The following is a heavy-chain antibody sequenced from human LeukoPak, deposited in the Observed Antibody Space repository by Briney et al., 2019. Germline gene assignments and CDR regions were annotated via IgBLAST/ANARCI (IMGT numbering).Heavy chain of an antibody. J-gene: IGHJ4*02. D-gene: IGHD3-22*01. CDR1: GFTFGSYG. CDR3: ARQNYYDSSGYSFDY. Sequence: GGSLRLSCAASGFTFGSYGMHWVRPAPGKGLEWLAFISYDGRNKYYADSVKGRFTISRDKSKNTLYLQMDSLRAEDTAVYYCARQNYYDSSGYSFDYWGQGTLVTVSS. V-gene: IGHV3-30*03. CDR2: ISYDGRNK.